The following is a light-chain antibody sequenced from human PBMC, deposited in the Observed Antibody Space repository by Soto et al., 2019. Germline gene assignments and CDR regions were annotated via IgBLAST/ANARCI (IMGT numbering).Light chain of an antibody. V-gene: IGKV1-39*01. CDR3: QQSFSTPQT. Sequence: DIQMTQSPSSLSASVGDRVTITCRASQSISSFLTWYQQKAGKAPKLLIYAASSLQSGVPSRFSGSGSGTDFTPTISSLQPEDFESYYCQQSFSTPQTLGQGTTVDIK. CDR2: AAS. CDR1: QSISSF. J-gene: IGKJ1*01.